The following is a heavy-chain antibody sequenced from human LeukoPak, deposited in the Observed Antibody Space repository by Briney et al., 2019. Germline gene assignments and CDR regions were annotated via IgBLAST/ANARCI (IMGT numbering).Heavy chain of an antibody. CDR1: GFTFSSYA. CDR3: AKDSRQYCSSTSCSHYFDY. CDR2: ISGGGGGT. D-gene: IGHD2-2*01. V-gene: IGHV3-23*01. Sequence: PGGSLRLSCAASGFTFSSYAMSWVRQAPGKGLEWVSAISGGGGGTYYADSVKGRFTISRDNSKNALYLQMNSLRAEDTAVYYCAKDSRQYCSSTSCSHYFDYWGQGTLVTVSS. J-gene: IGHJ4*02.